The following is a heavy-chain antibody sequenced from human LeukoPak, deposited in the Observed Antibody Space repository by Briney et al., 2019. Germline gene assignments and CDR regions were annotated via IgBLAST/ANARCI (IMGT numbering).Heavy chain of an antibody. CDR2: ISGSGGST. CDR3: ARGEYGSGSYHIDY. J-gene: IGHJ4*02. V-gene: IGHV3-23*01. CDR1: GFTFSSYG. Sequence: PGGSLRLSCAASGFTFSSYGMSWVRQAPGKGLEWASAISGSGGSTYYADSVKGRSTISRDNAKNSLYLQMNSLRADDTAVYYCARGEYGSGSYHIDYWGQGTLVTVSS. D-gene: IGHD3-10*01.